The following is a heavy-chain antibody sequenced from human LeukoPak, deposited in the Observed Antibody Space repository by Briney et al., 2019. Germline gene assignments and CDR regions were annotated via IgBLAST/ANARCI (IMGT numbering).Heavy chain of an antibody. Sequence: GGSLRLSCATSGFSISSYAMSWVRQAPGKGLEWVAIVSGSCRGTYYADSVKDRFTVSRDFFTSTLYLNVTRLRAEDTAVYYCAKDLSYCSGGTCYTSRSYGMDVWGQGTTVTVSS. D-gene: IGHD2-15*01. V-gene: IGHV3-23*01. J-gene: IGHJ6*02. CDR2: VSGSCRGT. CDR1: GFSISSYA. CDR3: AKDLSYCSGGTCYTSRSYGMDV.